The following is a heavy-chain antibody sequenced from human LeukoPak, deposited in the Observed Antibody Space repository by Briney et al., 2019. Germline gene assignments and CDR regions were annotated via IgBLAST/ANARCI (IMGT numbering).Heavy chain of an antibody. J-gene: IGHJ3*02. V-gene: IGHV3-20*04. D-gene: IGHD3-22*01. CDR3: ARVRYYYDSSGYGYDAFDI. CDR1: GFTFDDYG. CDR2: INWSGGST. Sequence: GGSLRLSCAASGFTFDDYGMSWVPQAPGKGLEWVSGINWSGGSTGYADSVKGRFTISRDNAKNSLYLQMNSLRAEDTALYYCARVRYYYDSSGYGYDAFDIWGQGTMVTVSS.